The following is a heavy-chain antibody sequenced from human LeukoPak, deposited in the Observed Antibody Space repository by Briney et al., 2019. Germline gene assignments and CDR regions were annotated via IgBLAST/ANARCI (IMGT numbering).Heavy chain of an antibody. CDR1: GFTFSDYY. CDR2: ISSSGSTI. Sequence: GGSLRLSCAASGFTFSDYYMSWIRQAPGKGLEWLSYISSSGSTIYYADSVKGRFTVSRDNAKNSVYLQMNSLRAEDTALYYCARDCSSTSCSLFFDYWGQGTLVTVSS. J-gene: IGHJ4*02. CDR3: ARDCSSTSCSLFFDY. V-gene: IGHV3-11*04. D-gene: IGHD2-2*01.